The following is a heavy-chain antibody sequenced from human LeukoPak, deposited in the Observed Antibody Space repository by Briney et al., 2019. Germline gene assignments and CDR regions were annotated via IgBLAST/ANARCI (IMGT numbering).Heavy chain of an antibody. D-gene: IGHD1-26*01. Sequence: GGSLRLSCLTSGFTLSTNAMSWVRQAPGKGLEWVGFIRSKAYGGTTEYAASVKGRFTISRDDSKSIAYLQMNSLKTEDTAVYYCTRRAVGAIDYWGQGTLVTVSS. J-gene: IGHJ4*02. CDR1: GFTLSTNA. V-gene: IGHV3-49*04. CDR2: IRSKAYGGTT. CDR3: TRRAVGAIDY.